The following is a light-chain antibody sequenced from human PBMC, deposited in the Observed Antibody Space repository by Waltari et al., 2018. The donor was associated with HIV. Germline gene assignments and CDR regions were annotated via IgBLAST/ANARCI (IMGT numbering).Light chain of an antibody. V-gene: IGLV1-44*01. CDR2: GNS. Sequence: QSALTQEASVSGTVGQTVTLSCSGNSNNIGIYTVAWYQQISHGTPKTVMFGNSPPSGIPARFSASQSGTSASLTISGLQPEDEAHYYCSTWDSSLSGWVLGGGTTLTVL. CDR3: STWDSSLSGWV. CDR1: SNNIGIYT. J-gene: IGLJ3*02.